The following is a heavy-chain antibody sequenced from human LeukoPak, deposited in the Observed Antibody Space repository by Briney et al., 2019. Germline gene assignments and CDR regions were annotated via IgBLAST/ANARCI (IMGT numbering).Heavy chain of an antibody. V-gene: IGHV4-30-2*01. CDR1: GGSISSSGYS. CDR2: IYHSGGT. CDR3: ARTVTATHFDY. D-gene: IGHD2-21*02. Sequence: SETLSLTCAVSGGSISSSGYSWSWIRQPPGKGLEWIGYIYHSGGTYYNPSLKSRVTISVDRSSNQFSLKLTSVTAADTAVYYCARTVTATHFDYWGQGTLVTVSS. J-gene: IGHJ4*02.